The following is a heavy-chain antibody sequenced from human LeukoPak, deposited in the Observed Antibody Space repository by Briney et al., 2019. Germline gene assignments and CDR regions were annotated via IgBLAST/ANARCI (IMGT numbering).Heavy chain of an antibody. D-gene: IGHD3-10*01. CDR3: ARGRSAGSGSYYNPPPGDAFDI. CDR2: ISAYNGNT. CDR1: GYTFTSYG. V-gene: IGHV1-18*01. Sequence: ASVKVSCKASGYTFTSYGISWVRQAPGQGLEWMGWISAYNGNTNYAQKLQGRVTMTTDTSTSTAYMELRSLRSDDTAVYYCARGRSAGSGSYYNPPPGDAFDIWGQGTMVTVSS. J-gene: IGHJ3*02.